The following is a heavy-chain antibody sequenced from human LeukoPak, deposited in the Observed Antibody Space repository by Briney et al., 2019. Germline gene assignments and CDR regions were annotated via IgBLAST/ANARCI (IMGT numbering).Heavy chain of an antibody. CDR2: ISSSSYI. CDR3: AREVAMWGFDY. J-gene: IGHJ4*02. V-gene: IGHV3-21*01. Sequence: GGSLRLSCAASGFTFSSYSMNWVRQAPGKGLEWVSSISSSSYIYYADSVKGRFTISRDNAKNSLYLQMNSLRAEDTAVYYCAREVAMWGFDYWGQGTLVTVSS. CDR1: GFTFSSYS. D-gene: IGHD5-12*01.